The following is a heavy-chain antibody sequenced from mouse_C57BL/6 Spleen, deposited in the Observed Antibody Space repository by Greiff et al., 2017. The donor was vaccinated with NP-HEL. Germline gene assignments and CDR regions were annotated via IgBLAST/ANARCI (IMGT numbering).Heavy chain of an antibody. V-gene: IGHV5-4*01. Sequence: DVHLVESGGGLVKPGGSLKLSCAASGFTFSSYAMSWVRQTPEKRLEWVATISDGGSYTYYPDNVKGRFTISRDNAKNNLYLQMSHLKSEDTAMYYCARDRTGTDYYAMDYWGQGTSVTVSS. J-gene: IGHJ4*01. CDR1: GFTFSSYA. CDR2: ISDGGSYT. CDR3: ARDRTGTDYYAMDY. D-gene: IGHD4-1*01.